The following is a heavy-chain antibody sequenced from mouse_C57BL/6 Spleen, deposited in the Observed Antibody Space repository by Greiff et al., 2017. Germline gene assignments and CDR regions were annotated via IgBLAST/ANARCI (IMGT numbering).Heavy chain of an antibody. J-gene: IGHJ2*01. CDR3: ARWDYGSSYVDY. CDR2: IYPRSGNT. V-gene: IGHV1-81*01. D-gene: IGHD1-1*01. Sequence: VQLQQSGAELARPGASVKLSCKASGYTFTSYGISWVKQRTGQGLEWIGEIYPRSGNTYYNEKFKGKATLTADKSSSTAYMELRSLTSEDSAVYFCARWDYGSSYVDYWGQGTTLTVSS. CDR1: GYTFTSYG.